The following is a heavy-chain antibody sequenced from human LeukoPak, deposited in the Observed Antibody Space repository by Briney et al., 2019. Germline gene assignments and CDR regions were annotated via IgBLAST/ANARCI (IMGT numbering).Heavy chain of an antibody. CDR3: VVVVEPPDSDGFDV. CDR1: GFTFGNSW. D-gene: IGHD1-14*01. J-gene: IGHJ3*01. CDR2: INADGSTA. Sequence: PGGSLRLSCAASGFTFGNSWVHWVRQAPRKGLVWVSLINADGSTATYADSVKGRFTISRDNARNTLSLQMNSLTIEDTAVYYCVVVVEPPDSDGFDVWGQGTMITVSS. V-gene: IGHV3-74*01.